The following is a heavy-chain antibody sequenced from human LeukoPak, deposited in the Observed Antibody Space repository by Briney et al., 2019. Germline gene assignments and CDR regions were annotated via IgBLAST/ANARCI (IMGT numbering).Heavy chain of an antibody. Sequence: GGSLRLSCAASGFTFSSSDMHWVRQPPGKGLEYVSAISSDGVYTYYASSVKGRFTISRDNSKNTLYLQMGSLRAEDMAVYYCARALRSGYYDYWGQGTLVTVSS. D-gene: IGHD3-22*01. V-gene: IGHV3-64*01. J-gene: IGHJ4*02. CDR2: ISSDGVYT. CDR1: GFTFSSSD. CDR3: ARALRSGYYDY.